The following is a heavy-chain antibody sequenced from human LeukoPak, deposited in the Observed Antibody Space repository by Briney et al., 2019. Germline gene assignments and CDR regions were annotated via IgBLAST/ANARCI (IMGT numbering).Heavy chain of an antibody. V-gene: IGHV4-59*01. CDR2: IYYSGST. CDR1: GDSISSYY. D-gene: IGHD1-14*01. Sequence: KPSETLSLTCTVSGDSISSYYWSWIRQPPGKGLEWIGYIYYSGSTNYNPSLKSRVTISVDTSKNQFSLKLNSVTAADTAVYYCARDRSEFDYWGQGTLVTVSS. J-gene: IGHJ4*02. CDR3: ARDRSEFDY.